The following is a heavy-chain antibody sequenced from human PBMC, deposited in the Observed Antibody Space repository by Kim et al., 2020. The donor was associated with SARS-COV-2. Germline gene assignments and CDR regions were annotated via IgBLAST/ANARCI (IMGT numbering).Heavy chain of an antibody. CDR3: ARDQNVLLWFGELVL. J-gene: IGHJ4*02. V-gene: IGHV3-33*01. CDR2: IWYDGSNK. D-gene: IGHD3-10*01. Sequence: GGSLRLSCAASGFTFSSYGMHWVRQAPGKGLEWVAVIWYDGSNKYYADSVKGRFTISRDNSKNTLYLQMNSLRAEDTAVYYCARDQNVLLWFGELVLWGQGTLVTVSS. CDR1: GFTFSSYG.